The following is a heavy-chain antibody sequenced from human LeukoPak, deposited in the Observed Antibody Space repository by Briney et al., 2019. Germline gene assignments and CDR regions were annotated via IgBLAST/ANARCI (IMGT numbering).Heavy chain of an antibody. CDR1: GFTFSSYG. CDR3: VKDKMSSWSFDY. J-gene: IGHJ4*02. CDR2: ISYDGSNY. V-gene: IGHV3-30*18. Sequence: GGSLRLPCAASGFTFSSYGMHWVRQAPGKGLEWVAVISYDGSNYYYADSVKGRFSISRDDSKNTLCLQMNSLRAEDTAVYYCVKDKMSSWSFDYWGQGTLVTVSS. D-gene: IGHD6-13*01.